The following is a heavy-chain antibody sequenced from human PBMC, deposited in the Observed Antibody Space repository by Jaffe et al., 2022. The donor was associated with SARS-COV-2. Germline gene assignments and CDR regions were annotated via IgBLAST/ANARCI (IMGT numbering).Heavy chain of an antibody. V-gene: IGHV7-4-1*02. CDR3: TRALTDIVYGAGVPGY. CDR1: GYTFTSYA. CDR2: INTNSGNP. Sequence: QVQLVQSGSELRNPGASVKVSCKASGYTFTSYALIWVRQAPGQGLEWMGWINTNSGNPTYAQAFTGRFVFSLDTTVSTAYLQITSLKAEDTAVFYCTRALTDIVYGAGVPGYWGQGTLVTVSS. J-gene: IGHJ4*02. D-gene: IGHD3-10*01.